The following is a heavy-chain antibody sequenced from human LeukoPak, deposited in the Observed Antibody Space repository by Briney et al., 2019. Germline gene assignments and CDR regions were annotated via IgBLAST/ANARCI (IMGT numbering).Heavy chain of an antibody. Sequence: PSETLSLTCTVSGASITSHYWSWIRQPPGKGLEWIGNILYTGSTNYNPSLRGRVTMSVDPSKNHFSLALTSVTAADTAVYYCALSAGDWFDPWGRGTLVTVSS. CDR1: GASITSHY. J-gene: IGHJ5*02. CDR2: ILYTGST. CDR3: ALSAGDWFDP. V-gene: IGHV4-59*11. D-gene: IGHD1-26*01.